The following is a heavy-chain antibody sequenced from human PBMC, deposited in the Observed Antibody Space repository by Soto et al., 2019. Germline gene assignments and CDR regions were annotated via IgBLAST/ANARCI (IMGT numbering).Heavy chain of an antibody. CDR3: ARHSVTGRVVRGVEGDDP. CDR2: IYYSGST. CDR1: GGSISSYY. V-gene: IGHV4-59*08. J-gene: IGHJ5*02. Sequence: QVQLQESGPGLVKPSETLSLTCTVSGGSISSYYWSWIRQPPGKGLEWIGYIYYSGSTNYNPSLNGRATMSVSPSKPRSPLKLSSVPAAAAAVSYGARHSVTGRVVRGVEGDDPWGQGTLVTVSS. D-gene: IGHD3-10*01.